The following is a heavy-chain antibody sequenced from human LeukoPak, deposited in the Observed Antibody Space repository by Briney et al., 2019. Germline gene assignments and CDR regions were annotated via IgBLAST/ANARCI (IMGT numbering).Heavy chain of an antibody. V-gene: IGHV3-33*01. D-gene: IGHD2-2*01. Sequence: GGSLRLSCAVSGCTFSSYGMHWVRQAPGKGLEWVAVIWYNGSNKYYADSVKGRFTISRDNSKNTLYLQMNSLRAEDTAVYYCARDGYYCSSTSCYQGYFDYWGQGTLVTVSS. J-gene: IGHJ4*02. CDR1: GCTFSSYG. CDR3: ARDGYYCSSTSCYQGYFDY. CDR2: IWYNGSNK.